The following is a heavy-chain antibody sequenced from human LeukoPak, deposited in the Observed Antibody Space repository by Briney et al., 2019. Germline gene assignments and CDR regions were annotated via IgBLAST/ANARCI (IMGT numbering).Heavy chain of an antibody. D-gene: IGHD2-15*01. J-gene: IGHJ4*02. V-gene: IGHV4-59*11. CDR2: IYYSGST. CDR1: GGSISSHY. Sequence: SETLSLTCTVSGGSISSHYWSWIRQPPGKGLEWIGYIYYSGSTNYNPSLKSRVTISVDTSKNQFSLKLISVTAADTAVYYCARDPGGGGLDYWGQGTLVTVSS. CDR3: ARDPGGGGLDY.